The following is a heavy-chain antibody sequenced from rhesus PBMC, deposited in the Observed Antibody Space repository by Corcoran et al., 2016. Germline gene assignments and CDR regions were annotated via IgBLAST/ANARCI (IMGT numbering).Heavy chain of an antibody. V-gene: IGHV1-180*01. CDR2: ISPYKGNT. Sequence: QVQLVQSGGEIKQPGASVKLSCKASGYTFTSYSMHWVRQDRGQGLEWIGLISPYKGNTAYARNCQGRVNITTDTSTSTGYMELSSLRSEDTAVYYCTRSSSWSLDYWGQGVLVTVSS. D-gene: IGHD6-13*01. CDR1: GYTFTSYS. J-gene: IGHJ4*01. CDR3: TRSSSWSLDY.